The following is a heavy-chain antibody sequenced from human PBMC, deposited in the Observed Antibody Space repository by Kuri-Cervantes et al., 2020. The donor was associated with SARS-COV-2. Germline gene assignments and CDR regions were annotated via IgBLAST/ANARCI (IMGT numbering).Heavy chain of an antibody. CDR2: IIPIFGTA. CDR1: GGTFSSYA. D-gene: IGHD3-3*01. J-gene: IGHJ3*02. CDR3: ATARFDFWSGYSWGGAFDI. Sequence: SVKVSCKASGGTFSSYAISWVRQAPGQGLEWMGGIIPIFGTANYAQKFQGRVTMTEDTSTDTAYMELSSLRSEDTAVHYCATARFDFWSGYSWGGAFDIWGQGTMVTVSS. V-gene: IGHV1-69*06.